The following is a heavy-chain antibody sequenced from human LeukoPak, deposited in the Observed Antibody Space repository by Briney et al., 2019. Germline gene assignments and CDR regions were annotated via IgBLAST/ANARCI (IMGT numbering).Heavy chain of an antibody. D-gene: IGHD6-6*01. Sequence: ASVKVSCKASGYTFTGYYMHWVRQAPGQGLEWMGWINPNSGGTNYAQKFQGRVTMTRDTSISTAYMELSRLRSDDTAVYYCARVRGYSSSSKANYFDYWGQGTLVTVSS. CDR2: INPNSGGT. CDR1: GYTFTGYY. CDR3: ARVRGYSSSSKANYFDY. J-gene: IGHJ4*02. V-gene: IGHV1-2*02.